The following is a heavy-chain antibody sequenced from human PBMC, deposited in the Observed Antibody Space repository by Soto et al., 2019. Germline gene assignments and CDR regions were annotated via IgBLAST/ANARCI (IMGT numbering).Heavy chain of an antibody. V-gene: IGHV4-59*01. CDR2: IYYSGST. D-gene: IGHD3-22*01. CDR1: GGSISSYY. Sequence: SETLSLTCTVSGGSISSYYWSWIRQPPGKGLEWIGYIYYSGSTNYNPSLKSRVTISVDTSKNQFSLKLSSVTAADTAVYYCARAMVGYYYDSSWYFMDIETPRGPLDLWGQGSMGPV. CDR3: ARAMVGYYYDSSWYFMDIETPRGPLDL. J-gene: IGHJ3*01.